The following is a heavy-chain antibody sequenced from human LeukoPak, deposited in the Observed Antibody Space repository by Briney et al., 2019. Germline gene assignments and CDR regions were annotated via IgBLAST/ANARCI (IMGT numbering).Heavy chain of an antibody. CDR3: AKVGRFGVVISYFDY. V-gene: IGHV3-21*01. Sequence: GGSLRLSCAASGFTFSSYAMTWVRQTPGKGLEWVSSISSSSSYTYYADSVKGRFTISRDNAKDSLYLQMNSLRAEDTAVYYCAKVGRFGVVISYFDYWGQGTLVTVSS. CDR1: GFTFSSYA. CDR2: ISSSSSYT. J-gene: IGHJ4*02. D-gene: IGHD3-3*01.